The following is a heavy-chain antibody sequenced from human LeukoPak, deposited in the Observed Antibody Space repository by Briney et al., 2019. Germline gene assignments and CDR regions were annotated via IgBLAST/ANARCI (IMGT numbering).Heavy chain of an antibody. CDR2: INPNSGGT. V-gene: IGHV1-2*02. D-gene: IGHD3-3*01. CDR1: GYTFTGYY. Sequence: ASVKVSCKASGYTFTGYYMHWVRQAPGQGLEWMGWINPNSGGTNYAQKLQGRVTMTRDTSISTAYMELSRLRSDDTAVYYCARGQRSRGTIFGVVTSYWGQGTLVTVSS. CDR3: ARGQRSRGTIFGVVTSY. J-gene: IGHJ4*02.